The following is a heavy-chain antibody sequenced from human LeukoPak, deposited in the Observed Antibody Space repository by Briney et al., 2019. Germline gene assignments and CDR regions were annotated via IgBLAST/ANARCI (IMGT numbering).Heavy chain of an antibody. CDR1: GGSVSSGRYY. J-gene: IGHJ6*02. CDR3: ARERFGEYYYYGMDV. Sequence: SETLSLTCTVSGGSVSSGRYYWSWIRQPPGKGLEWIGYFSYGGSTNYNPSLKSRVTISVDPSKNQFSLKLSSVTAADTAVYYCARERFGEYYYYGMDVWGQGTTVTVSS. CDR2: FSYGGST. D-gene: IGHD3-10*01. V-gene: IGHV4-61*01.